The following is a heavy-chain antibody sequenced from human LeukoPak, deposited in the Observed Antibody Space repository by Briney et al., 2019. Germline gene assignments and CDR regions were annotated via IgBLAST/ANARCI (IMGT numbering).Heavy chain of an antibody. J-gene: IGHJ5*01. CDR1: GDSVSSNSAA. CDR3: ARGIGAGSNWFDS. Sequence: SQTLSLTCAISGDSVSSNSAAWNWIRQSPSRDLEWLGRAFYRSRWYNDYAGSVKGRITINPDTSKNQFSLQLNSVTPEDTAVYYCARGIGAGSNWFDSWGQGTRVTVSS. V-gene: IGHV6-1*01. CDR2: AFYRSRWYN. D-gene: IGHD6-13*01.